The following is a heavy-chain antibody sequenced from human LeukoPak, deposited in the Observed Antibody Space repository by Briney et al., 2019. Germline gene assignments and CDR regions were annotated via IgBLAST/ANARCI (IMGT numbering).Heavy chain of an antibody. D-gene: IGHD6-19*01. V-gene: IGHV3-23*01. CDR2: ISGSGGST. CDR1: GFTFSSYA. Sequence: PGGSLRLSCAASGFTFSSYAMSWVRQAPGKGLEWVSAISGSGGSTYYADSVKGRFTISRNNAKNSLYLQMNSLRAEDTAVYYCARVGSGWHYYYYYMDVWGKGTTVTVSS. J-gene: IGHJ6*03. CDR3: ARVGSGWHYYYYYMDV.